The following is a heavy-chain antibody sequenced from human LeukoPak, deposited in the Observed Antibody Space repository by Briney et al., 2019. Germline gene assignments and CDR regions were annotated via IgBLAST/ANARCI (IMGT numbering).Heavy chain of an antibody. CDR3: ARDGDYDSSEYYFDY. CDR1: GGTFNKDA. CDR2: IIPLLGTI. V-gene: IGHV1-69*05. Sequence: SVKVSCKASGGTFNKDAIGWLRQAPGQGFEWMGEIIPLLGTINYAQRFQGRVTITTDESTSTAYMELSSLRSEDTAVYYCARDGDYDSSEYYFDYWGQGTLVTVSS. D-gene: IGHD3-22*01. J-gene: IGHJ4*02.